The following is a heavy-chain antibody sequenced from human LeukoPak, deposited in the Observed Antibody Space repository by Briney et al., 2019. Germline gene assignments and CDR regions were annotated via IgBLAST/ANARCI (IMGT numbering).Heavy chain of an antibody. CDR2: IYYSGST. CDR1: GDSISFYY. CDR3: ARVTGYRIEDYFDY. V-gene: IGHV4-59*01. Sequence: SETLSLTCTVSGDSISFYYWSWIRQPPGKGLEWIGYIYYSGSTNYNPSLKSRVTISVETSKNEFSLKLRSVTAADTAVYYCARVTGYRIEDYFDYWGQGTLVTVSS. D-gene: IGHD6-13*01. J-gene: IGHJ4*02.